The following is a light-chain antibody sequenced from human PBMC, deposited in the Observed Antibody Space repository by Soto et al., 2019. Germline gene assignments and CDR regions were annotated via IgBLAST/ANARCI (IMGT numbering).Light chain of an antibody. CDR3: SAYTARSTLV. V-gene: IGLV2-14*01. Sequence: QSALTQPASVSGSAGQSSTIPCSGTMRDVGAYNLVSWYQQHPGTAPKLIIYEVRTRPSGISSRFSGARSGNTACRTISGLQPEDEGDYYCSAYTARSTLVFGGGTKVTVL. CDR1: MRDVGAYNL. J-gene: IGLJ3*02. CDR2: EVR.